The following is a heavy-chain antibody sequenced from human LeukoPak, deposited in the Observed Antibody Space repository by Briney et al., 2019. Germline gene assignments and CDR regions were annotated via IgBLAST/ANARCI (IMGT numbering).Heavy chain of an antibody. Sequence: SETLSLTSTVSGGSISSYHWSWIRQPPGKGLEWIGYIYYSGSTNYNPSLKSRVTISVDTSKNQFSLKLSSVTAADTAVYYCARVPCSSTSCYHYYYYMDVWGKGTTVTVSS. D-gene: IGHD2-2*01. CDR1: GGSISSYH. V-gene: IGHV4-59*01. CDR3: ARVPCSSTSCYHYYYYMDV. J-gene: IGHJ6*03. CDR2: IYYSGST.